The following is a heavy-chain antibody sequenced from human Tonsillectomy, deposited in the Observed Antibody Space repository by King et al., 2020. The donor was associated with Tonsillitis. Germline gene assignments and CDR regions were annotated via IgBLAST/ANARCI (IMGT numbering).Heavy chain of an antibody. V-gene: IGHV3-15*07. Sequence: VQLVESGGGLVKPGGSLRLSCAASGFTFSNARMNWVRQAPGKGLEWVGRIKSKTDGGTTDYAAPVKGRFTISRDDSKNTLYLQMNSLKTEDTAVYYCTTAGGEWELLLDYWGQGTLVTVSS. J-gene: IGHJ4*02. CDR3: TTAGGEWELLLDY. D-gene: IGHD1-26*01. CDR1: GFTFSNAR. CDR2: IKSKTDGGTT.